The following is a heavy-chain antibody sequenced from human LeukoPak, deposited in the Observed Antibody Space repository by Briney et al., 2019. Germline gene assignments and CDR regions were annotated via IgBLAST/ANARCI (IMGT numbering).Heavy chain of an antibody. J-gene: IGHJ4*02. Sequence: GGSLRLSCAASGFTFSDYYMSWIRQAPGKGLEWVSYISSSGSTIYYADSVKGRFTISRDNAKNSLYLQMNSLRAEDTAVYYCATAYGDFRAEGRYFDSWGQGTLVTVSS. CDR1: GFTFSDYY. V-gene: IGHV3-11*01. CDR3: ATAYGDFRAEGRYFDS. D-gene: IGHD4-17*01. CDR2: ISSSGSTI.